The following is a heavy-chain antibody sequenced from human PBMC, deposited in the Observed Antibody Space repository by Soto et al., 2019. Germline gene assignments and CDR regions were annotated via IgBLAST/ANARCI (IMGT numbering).Heavy chain of an antibody. CDR3: AATPTGNVYFNH. CDR1: GFTFSSYW. CDR2: INPDGSAN. Sequence: EVQLVESGGGLVQPGGSLRLSCAASGFTFSSYWMTWLRQAPGKGLEWVANINPDGSANYYVDSVKDRFTISRDNAENSLYLQMNSLRVEDTAVYYCAATPTGNVYFNHWGQGALVTVSS. D-gene: IGHD2-8*02. V-gene: IGHV3-7*01. J-gene: IGHJ1*01.